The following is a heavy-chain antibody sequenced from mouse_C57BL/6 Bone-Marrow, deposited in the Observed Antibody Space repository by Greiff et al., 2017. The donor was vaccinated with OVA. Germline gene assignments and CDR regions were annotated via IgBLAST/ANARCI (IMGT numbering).Heavy chain of an antibody. CDR3: ARSNRGFAY. J-gene: IGHJ3*01. V-gene: IGHV1-52*01. CDR2: IDPSDSET. Sequence: QVQLQQPGAELVRPGSSVKLSCKASGYTFTSYWMHWVKQRPIQGLEWIGNIDPSDSETRYNQKFKDKATLTVDKSSSTAYMQLSSLTSEDSAVYYCARSNRGFAYWGQGTLVTVSA. CDR1: GYTFTSYW.